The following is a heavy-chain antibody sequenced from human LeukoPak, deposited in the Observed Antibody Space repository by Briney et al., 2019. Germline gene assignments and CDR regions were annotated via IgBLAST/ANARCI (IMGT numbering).Heavy chain of an antibody. CDR1: GFTFSKHG. CDR3: VRDPGQTSGWILYTFDY. CDR2: TWYDGSNI. J-gene: IGHJ4*02. Sequence: GGSLRLSCAASGFTFSKHGMHWVRQAPGKGLEWVAVTWYDGSNIRYADSVKGRFTISRDNSKNTLYLQMDNVRAEDTAVYYCVRDPGQTSGWILYTFDYWGQGTLVTVSS. V-gene: IGHV3-33*01. D-gene: IGHD6-19*01.